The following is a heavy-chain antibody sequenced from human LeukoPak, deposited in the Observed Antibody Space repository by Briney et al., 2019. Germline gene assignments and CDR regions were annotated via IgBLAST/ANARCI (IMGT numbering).Heavy chain of an antibody. CDR3: ARLYSGSYYERDY. J-gene: IGHJ4*02. Sequence: SETLSLTCTVSGDSISSDIYSWGWIRQPPGKGLEWIGTIYYGGSTYYNPSLKSRVTTSVDTSKNQCSLRLSSVTAADTAVYYCARLYSGSYYERDYWGQGTLVTVSS. V-gene: IGHV4-39*01. CDR1: GDSISSDIYS. D-gene: IGHD1-26*01. CDR2: IYYGGST.